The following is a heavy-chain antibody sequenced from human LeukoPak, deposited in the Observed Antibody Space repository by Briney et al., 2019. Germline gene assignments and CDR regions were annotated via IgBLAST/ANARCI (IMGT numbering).Heavy chain of an antibody. CDR3: ARANGYNLYIDY. J-gene: IGHJ4*02. D-gene: IGHD5-24*01. Sequence: GGSLRLSCAASGFTFSSYAMHWVRQAPGKGLEYVSAISSNGGSTYYANSVKGRFTIPRDNSKNTLYLQMGSLRAEDMAVYYCARANGYNLYIDYWGQGTLVTVSS. CDR1: GFTFSSYA. V-gene: IGHV3-64*01. CDR2: ISSNGGST.